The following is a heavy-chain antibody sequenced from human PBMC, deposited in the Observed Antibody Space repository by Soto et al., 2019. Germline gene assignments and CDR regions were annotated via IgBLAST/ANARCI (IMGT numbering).Heavy chain of an antibody. Sequence: QDQLVQSGPEVKKPGASVKVSCKASGYTFSNYGVSWVRQAPGQGLEWMVWISTNDGRTNFARKFQGRVTMTTDTPTATAYMELRSLRTDDTAIYYCARDWYCTYPSDTYCDDVFDVWGQGTMVTVSS. V-gene: IGHV1-18*01. J-gene: IGHJ3*01. D-gene: IGHD2-21*01. CDR3: ARDWYCTYPSDTYCDDVFDV. CDR2: ISTNDGRT. CDR1: GYTFSNYG.